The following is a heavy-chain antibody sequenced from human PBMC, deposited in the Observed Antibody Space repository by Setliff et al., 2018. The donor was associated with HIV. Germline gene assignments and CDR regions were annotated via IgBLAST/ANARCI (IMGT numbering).Heavy chain of an antibody. D-gene: IGHD3-3*01. CDR1: GFTFSSHW. J-gene: IGHJ6*03. CDR3: ARIGNLWSGYYPYYYYYYMDV. CDR2: LNNDGGST. Sequence: PGGSLRLSCAASGFTFSSHWMSWVRQAPGKGLVWVSRLNNDGGSTDYADSVQGRFTISRDNAKNSLYLQMNSLRAEDTAVYYCARIGNLWSGYYPYYYYYYMDVWGKGTTVTVSS. V-gene: IGHV3-74*01.